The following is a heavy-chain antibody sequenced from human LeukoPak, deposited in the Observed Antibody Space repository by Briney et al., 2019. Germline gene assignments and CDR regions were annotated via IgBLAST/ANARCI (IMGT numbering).Heavy chain of an antibody. CDR1: GFTFSSYS. Sequence: PGGSLRLSCAASGFTFSSYSMNWVRQAPGKGLEWVSSISSSSSYIYYADSVKGRFTISRDNAKNSLYLQMNSLRAEDTAVYYCASPRYVWGSYRAFDYWGQGTLVTVSS. CDR3: ASPRYVWGSYRAFDY. CDR2: ISSSSSYI. V-gene: IGHV3-21*01. D-gene: IGHD3-16*02. J-gene: IGHJ4*02.